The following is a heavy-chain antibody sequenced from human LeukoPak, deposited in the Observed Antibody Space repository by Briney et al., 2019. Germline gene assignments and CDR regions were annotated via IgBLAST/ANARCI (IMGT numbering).Heavy chain of an antibody. CDR1: GFTFSSYW. Sequence: GGSLRLSCAASGFTFSSYWMHWVRRGPGKGLVWVSRINSDGSSTRHADSVKGRFTISRDNAKNMVYLQMTSLRAEDTAVYYCARDRDGPDYWGQGTLVTVSS. CDR2: INSDGSST. CDR3: ARDRDGPDY. J-gene: IGHJ4*02. V-gene: IGHV3-74*01. D-gene: IGHD5-24*01.